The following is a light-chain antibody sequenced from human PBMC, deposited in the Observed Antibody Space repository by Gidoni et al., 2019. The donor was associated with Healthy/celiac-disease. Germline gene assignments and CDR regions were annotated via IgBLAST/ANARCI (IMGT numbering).Light chain of an antibody. CDR3: QQRSNWKYT. Sequence: ILFTQSPATLSLSPGERATLSCRASQSVSSYLAWYQQKPGQAPRLLIYDASNRATGIPARFSGSGSGTDFTLTISSLEPEDFAVYYCQQRSNWKYTFGQGTKLEIK. CDR1: QSVSSY. CDR2: DAS. J-gene: IGKJ2*01. V-gene: IGKV3-11*01.